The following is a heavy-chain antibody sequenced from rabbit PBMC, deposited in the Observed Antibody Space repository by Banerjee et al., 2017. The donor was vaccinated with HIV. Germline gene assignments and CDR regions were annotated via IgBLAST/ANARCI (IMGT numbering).Heavy chain of an antibody. V-gene: IGHV1S45*01. CDR2: INTSSGNT. CDR1: GFSFSDKYV. CDR3: ARASSVIGWNFGL. Sequence: QEQLVESGGDLVKPEGSLTLTCTASGFSFSDKYVMCWVRQAPGKGLEWIACINTSSGNTVYATWAKGRFTISRTSSTTVALQMTSLTAADTATYFCARASSVIGWNFGLWGPGTLVTVS. D-gene: IGHD1-1*01. J-gene: IGHJ4*01.